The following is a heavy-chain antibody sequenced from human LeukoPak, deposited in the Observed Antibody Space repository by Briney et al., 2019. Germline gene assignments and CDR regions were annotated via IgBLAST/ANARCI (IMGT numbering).Heavy chain of an antibody. CDR1: GFTFSSYA. V-gene: IGHV3-23*01. D-gene: IGHD6-13*01. CDR3: ARSTGWYSSSWYLIY. CDR2: ISGSGGST. J-gene: IGHJ4*02. Sequence: PGGSLRLSCAASGFTFSSYAMSWVRQAPGKGLEWVSAISGSGGSTYYADSVKGRFSISRDNSKNTLDLQMNSLRAEDTAVYYCARSTGWYSSSWYLIYWGQGILVTVSS.